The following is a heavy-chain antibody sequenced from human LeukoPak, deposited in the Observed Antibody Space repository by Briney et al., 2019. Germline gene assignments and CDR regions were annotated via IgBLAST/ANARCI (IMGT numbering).Heavy chain of an antibody. CDR3: ASDGSYYYDSSGYTFAS. CDR1: GGTLSSYA. Sequence: SVKVSCKASGGTLSSYAISWVRQAPGQGLEWIGRIIPIFGTANYAQKFQGRVTITTDESTSNAYLELSSLRCEDPGVYYCASDGSYYYDSSGYTFASWGQGNLVTVSS. V-gene: IGHV1-69*05. J-gene: IGHJ4*02. CDR2: IIPIFGTA. D-gene: IGHD3-22*01.